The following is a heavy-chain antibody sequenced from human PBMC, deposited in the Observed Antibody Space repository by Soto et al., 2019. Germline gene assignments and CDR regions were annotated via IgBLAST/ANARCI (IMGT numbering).Heavy chain of an antibody. D-gene: IGHD3-16*01. J-gene: IGHJ6*02. V-gene: IGHV1-69*06. CDR2: IIPIFGTA. CDR1: GGTFSSYA. CDR3: ARGTLSLRHYYYGMDV. Sequence: SVKVSCKASGGTFSSYAISWVRQAPGQGLEWMGGIIPIFGTANYAQKFQGRVTITADKSTSTAYMELSSLRSEDTAVYYCARGTLSLRHYYYGMDVRGQGTTVTVSS.